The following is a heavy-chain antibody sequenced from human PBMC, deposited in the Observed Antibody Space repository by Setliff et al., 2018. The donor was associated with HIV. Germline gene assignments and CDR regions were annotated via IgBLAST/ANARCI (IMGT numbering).Heavy chain of an antibody. J-gene: IGHJ4*02. V-gene: IGHV4-61*02. D-gene: IGHD3-22*01. CDR1: GGSVSSVNYY. CDR3: ARLRGYDYDYEGHYFDY. CDR2: IHATGGV. Sequence: PSETLSLTCSVSGGSVSSVNYYWSWIRQPAGERLEWIGRIHATGGVNYNPSLKSRVTVSIDTAKTQFSLNLTSVTAADTAVYYCARLRGYDYDYEGHYFDYWGQGSLVTVSS.